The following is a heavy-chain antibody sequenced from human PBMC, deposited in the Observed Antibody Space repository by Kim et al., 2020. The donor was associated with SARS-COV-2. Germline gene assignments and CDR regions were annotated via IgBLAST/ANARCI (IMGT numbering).Heavy chain of an antibody. CDR1: GYIFRRYG. J-gene: IGHJ4*02. V-gene: IGHV1-18*01. CDR2: ISPYNGNT. CDR3: ARDRLALLGVGYNLGFDN. Sequence: ASVKVSCKASGYIFRRYGFTWVRQAPGQGLEWMGWISPYNGNTNYAQKFQGRVTMTTDTVTNTAYMELRSLRSDDTAEYFCARDRLALLGVGYNLGFDNWGQGTLVIVSS. D-gene: IGHD1-20*01.